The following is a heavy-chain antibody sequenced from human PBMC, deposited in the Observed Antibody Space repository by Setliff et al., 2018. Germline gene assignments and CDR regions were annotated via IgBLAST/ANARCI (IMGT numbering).Heavy chain of an antibody. CDR2: ISPSGST. D-gene: IGHD3-22*01. CDR1: GASITSGGFY. CDR3: ARRVNYYDSSGYYYSWFYFDY. Sequence: SETLSLTCSVSGASITSGGFYWTWIRQPAGKGLEWIGHISPSGSTTYNPSLKSRVTISVDSSKNQVSLKLSSVTAADTAMYYCARRVNYYDSSGYYYSWFYFDYWGQGTLVTVSS. V-gene: IGHV4-61*10. J-gene: IGHJ4*02.